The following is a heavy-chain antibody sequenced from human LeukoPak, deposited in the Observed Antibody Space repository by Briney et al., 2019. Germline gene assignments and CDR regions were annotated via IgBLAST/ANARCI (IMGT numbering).Heavy chain of an antibody. Sequence: GGSLRLSCAASGFTFSSYWMSWVRQAPGKGLEGVANIKQDGSEKYYVDSVKGRFTISRDNAKNSLYLQMNSLRAEDTAVYYCARQGDGYNFSTFDYWGQGTLVTVSS. V-gene: IGHV3-7*03. CDR2: IKQDGSEK. J-gene: IGHJ4*02. CDR3: ARQGDGYNFSTFDY. D-gene: IGHD5-24*01. CDR1: GFTFSSYW.